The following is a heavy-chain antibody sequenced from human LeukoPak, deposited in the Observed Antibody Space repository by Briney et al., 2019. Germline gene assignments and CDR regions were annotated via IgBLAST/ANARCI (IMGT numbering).Heavy chain of an antibody. V-gene: IGHV4-34*01. Sequence: SETLSLTCAVYGGSFSSYYWSWIRQPPGKGLEWIGEINHSGSTNYNPSLKSRVTISVDTSKNQFSLKLSSVTAADTAVYYCARRRPMAEFDYWGQGTLVTVSS. CDR3: ARRRPMAEFDY. D-gene: IGHD6-25*01. J-gene: IGHJ4*02. CDR1: GGSFSSYY. CDR2: INHSGST.